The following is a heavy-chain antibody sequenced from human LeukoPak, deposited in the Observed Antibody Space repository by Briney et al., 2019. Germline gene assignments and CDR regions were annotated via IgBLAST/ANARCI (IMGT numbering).Heavy chain of an antibody. Sequence: GGSLRLSCAASGFTFDDYAMHWVRQAPGKGLEWVSGISWNSGSIGYADSVKGRFTISRDNAKNSLYLQMNSLRAEDTAVYYCARDRERLEGGGFDYWGQGTLVTVSS. D-gene: IGHD3-3*01. CDR1: GFTFDDYA. CDR2: ISWNSGSI. CDR3: ARDRERLEGGGFDY. J-gene: IGHJ4*02. V-gene: IGHV3-9*01.